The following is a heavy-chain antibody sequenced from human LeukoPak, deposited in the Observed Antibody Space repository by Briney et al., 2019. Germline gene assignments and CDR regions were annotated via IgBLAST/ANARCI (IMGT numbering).Heavy chain of an antibody. J-gene: IGHJ4*02. CDR2: VFYTGNT. Sequence: PSETLSLTCSVSGDSISTSDYWWGWLRQPPGGGLDWIGSVFYTGNTHYKASLQSRVTISVDTSKNQFSLKLSSVTAADAAVLYCARQRGIGSWSFDYWGLGTLVSVSS. V-gene: IGHV4-39*01. CDR1: GDSISTSDYW. D-gene: IGHD2-15*01. CDR3: ARQRGIGSWSFDY.